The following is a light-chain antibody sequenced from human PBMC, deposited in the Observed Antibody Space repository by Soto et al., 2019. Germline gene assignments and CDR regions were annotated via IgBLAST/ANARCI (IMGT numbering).Light chain of an antibody. J-gene: IGLJ1*01. CDR2: EVS. V-gene: IGLV2-14*01. CDR1: SSDVGGYEF. Sequence: QSALTQPASVSGSPGQSLTISCTGTSSDVGGYEFVSWYQQHPGKAPKLIIYEVSDRPSGVSHRFSGSKSANTASLTISGLQPEDEADYYCSSYRATTTPSDVFGTGTKLTVL. CDR3: SSYRATTTPSDV.